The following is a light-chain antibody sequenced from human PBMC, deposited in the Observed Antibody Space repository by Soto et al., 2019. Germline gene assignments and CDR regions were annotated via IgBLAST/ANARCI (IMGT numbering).Light chain of an antibody. CDR1: SSNIGNND. CDR2: DNN. V-gene: IGLV1-51*01. Sequence: QSVLTQPPSVSAAPGQTVTIPCSGSSSNIGNNDVSWYQQLPGTAPKLLIYDNNKRPSGIPDRFFGSKSGTSATLGITGLQTGDEADYYCGTWDSSLSVDEVVFGGGTKLTVL. J-gene: IGLJ2*01. CDR3: GTWDSSLSVDEVV.